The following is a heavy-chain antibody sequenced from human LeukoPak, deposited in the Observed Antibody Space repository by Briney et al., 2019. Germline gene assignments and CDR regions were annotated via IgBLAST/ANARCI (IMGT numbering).Heavy chain of an antibody. CDR2: IRYDGSNK. V-gene: IGHV3-30*02. J-gene: IGHJ3*02. CDR3: AKPPGIAVAGKRDAFDI. CDR1: GFTFSSNG. Sequence: PGGSLRLSCAASGFTFSSNGMNWVRQAPGKGLEWVAFIRYDGSNKYYADSVKGRFTISRDNSKNTLYLQMNSLRAEDTAVYYCAKPPGIAVAGKRDAFDIWGQGTMVTVSS. D-gene: IGHD6-19*01.